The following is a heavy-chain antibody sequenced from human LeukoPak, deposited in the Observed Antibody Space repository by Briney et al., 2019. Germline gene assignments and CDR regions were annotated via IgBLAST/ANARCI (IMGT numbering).Heavy chain of an antibody. CDR3: ARGRFFHYDSSAYYGFDF. Sequence: PSETLSLTCAVYGGSFSGYYWSWIRQPPGKGLEWIGYIFYSGGTNYNPSLKSRVTMSIDTSKNQFSLRLNSVTAADTAVYYCARGRFFHYDSSAYYGFDFWGQGTLVSVSS. D-gene: IGHD3-22*01. CDR1: GGSFSGYY. V-gene: IGHV4-59*01. J-gene: IGHJ4*02. CDR2: IFYSGGT.